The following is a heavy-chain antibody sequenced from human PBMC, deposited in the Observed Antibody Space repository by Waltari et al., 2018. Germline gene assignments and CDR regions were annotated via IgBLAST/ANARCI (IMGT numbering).Heavy chain of an antibody. CDR3: ARWCGWGDCHRAGFDY. Sequence: QVQLVQSGAEVKKPGASVKVSCKASGYTFTGYYMHWVRQAPGQGLEWMGWINPNSGGTNYAQKFQGRVTMTRDTSISTAYMELSRLRSDDTAVYYCARWCGWGDCHRAGFDYWGQGTLVTVSS. CDR1: GYTFTGYY. CDR2: INPNSGGT. V-gene: IGHV1-2*02. D-gene: IGHD2-21*01. J-gene: IGHJ4*02.